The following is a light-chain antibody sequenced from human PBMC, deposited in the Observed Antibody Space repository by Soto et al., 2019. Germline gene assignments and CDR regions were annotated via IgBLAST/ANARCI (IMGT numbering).Light chain of an antibody. CDR1: QSISSY. CDR2: AAS. J-gene: IGKJ3*01. V-gene: IGKV1-39*01. Sequence: DIQMTQSPSSLSASVGDRVNITCRAIQSISSYLNWYQQKPWKAPKRLVYAASRLQSGVPSWFSGTGSGTGFRLTLIRLRPEGFAPYYCKQCLRSPFTFGTGNKLDIK. CDR3: KQCLRSPFT.